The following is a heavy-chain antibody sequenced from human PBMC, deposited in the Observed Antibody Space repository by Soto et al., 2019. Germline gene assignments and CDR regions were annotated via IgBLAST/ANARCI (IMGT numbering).Heavy chain of an antibody. CDR2: ISGSGGST. D-gene: IGHD3-22*01. V-gene: IGHV3-23*01. CDR1: GFTFSSYA. CDR3: AKDVYDYYDSSGYYFDY. J-gene: IGHJ4*02. Sequence: GGSLRLSCAASGFTFSSYAMSWVRQAPGKGLEWVSAISGSGGSTYHADSVKGRFTISRDNSKNTLYLQMNSLRAEDTAVYYCAKDVYDYYDSSGYYFDYWGQGTLVTVSS.